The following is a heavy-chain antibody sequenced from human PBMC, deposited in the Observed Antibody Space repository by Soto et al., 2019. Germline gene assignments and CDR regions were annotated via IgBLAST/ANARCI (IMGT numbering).Heavy chain of an antibody. V-gene: IGHV4-39*01. J-gene: IGHJ4*02. CDR1: GSSINSSGYY. CDR2: MFYGVST. CDR3: ARLPSRHLVDY. D-gene: IGHD3-3*02. Sequence: QLQVQESGPGLVKPSETLSLTCTVSGSSINSSGYYWGWIRQPPGKGREWIGSMFYGVSTYYNPSLKSRVTVSVDTSKNQFSLNLRSVTAADTAVYYCARLPSRHLVDYWGQGTLVTVSS.